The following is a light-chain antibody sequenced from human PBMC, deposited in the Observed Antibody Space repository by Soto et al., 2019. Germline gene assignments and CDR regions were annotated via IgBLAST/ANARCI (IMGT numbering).Light chain of an antibody. V-gene: IGKV3-11*01. CDR1: QSVSSF. J-gene: IGKJ5*01. Sequence: EIVLTQSPATLSLSPGESATLSCRASQSVSSFLACYQQKPCQAPRLLIYDASNRTTGIPARLSGSGSGTDFSLTIIGLVPEDFAAYSSQQRRNPTTFSQETRLKIK. CDR2: DAS. CDR3: QQRRNPTT.